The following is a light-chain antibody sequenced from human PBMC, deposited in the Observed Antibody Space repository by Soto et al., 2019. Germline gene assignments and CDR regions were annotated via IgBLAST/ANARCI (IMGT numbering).Light chain of an antibody. V-gene: IGLV1-40*01. Sequence: QSVLTQPPSVSGAPGQRVTISCTGSSSDIGVGYYVPWYQQLPGTVPKFLIYGDIIRPSGVLDRLSGSKSGTSASLAIIGWQDADDAAYYCQSLENSMSASVFGGGTKLTVL. J-gene: IGLJ2*01. CDR1: SSDIGVGYY. CDR2: GDI. CDR3: QSLENSMSASV.